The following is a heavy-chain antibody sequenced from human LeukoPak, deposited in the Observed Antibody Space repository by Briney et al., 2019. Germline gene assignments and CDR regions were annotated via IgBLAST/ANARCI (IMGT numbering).Heavy chain of an antibody. D-gene: IGHD3-16*02. V-gene: IGHV4-39*07. Sequence: SETLSLTCTVSGGSISSSSYYWGWIRQPPGKGLEWIGSIYYSGSTYYNPSLKSRVTISVDTSKNQFSLKLSSVTAADTAVYYCARVRLRLGELSIDYWGQGTLVTVSS. CDR2: IYYSGST. CDR3: ARVRLRLGELSIDY. CDR1: GGSISSSSYY. J-gene: IGHJ4*02.